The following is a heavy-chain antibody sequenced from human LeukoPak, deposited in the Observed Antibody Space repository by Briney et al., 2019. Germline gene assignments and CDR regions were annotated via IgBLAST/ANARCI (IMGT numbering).Heavy chain of an antibody. CDR2: IYSGGST. V-gene: IGHV3-53*01. CDR1: GFTVSSNY. J-gene: IGHJ4*02. D-gene: IGHD2-8*01. Sequence: PGGSLRLSCAASGFTVSSNYMSWVRQAPGKGLEWVSAIYSGGSTYYADSVKGRFTISRDNSKNTLYLQMNSLRAEDTAVYYCAKDWCTNGVCYLFDYWGQGTLVAVSS. CDR3: AKDWCTNGVCYLFDY.